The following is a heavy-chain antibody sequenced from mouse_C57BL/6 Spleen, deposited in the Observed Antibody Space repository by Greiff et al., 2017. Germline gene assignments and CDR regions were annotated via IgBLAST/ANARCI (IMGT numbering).Heavy chain of an antibody. CDR1: GYTFTSYW. V-gene: IGHV1-55*01. Sequence: QVQLQQPGAELVKPGASVKMSCKASGYTFTSYWITWVKQRPGQGLEWIGDIYPGSGSTNYNEKFKSKATLTVDTSSSTAYMQRSSLTSEDAAVYYGARCWTGYYAMDYWGQGTSVTVSS. J-gene: IGHJ4*01. CDR2: IYPGSGST. CDR3: ARCWTGYYAMDY.